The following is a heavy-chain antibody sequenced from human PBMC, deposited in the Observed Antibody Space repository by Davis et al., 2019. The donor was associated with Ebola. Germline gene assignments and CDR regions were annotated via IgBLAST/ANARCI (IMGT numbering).Heavy chain of an antibody. CDR3: AREKLTAGYYYYGMDV. D-gene: IGHD6-6*01. Sequence: SVKVSCKASGGTFSSYAISWVRQAPGQGLEWMGGIIPIFGTANYAQKFQGRVTITADESTSTAYMELSSLRSEDTAVYYCAREKLTAGYYYYGMDVWGQGTTVTVSS. J-gene: IGHJ6*02. CDR1: GGTFSSYA. V-gene: IGHV1-69*13. CDR2: IIPIFGTA.